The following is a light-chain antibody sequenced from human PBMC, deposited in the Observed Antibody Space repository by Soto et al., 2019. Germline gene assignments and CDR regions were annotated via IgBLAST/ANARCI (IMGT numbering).Light chain of an antibody. Sequence: DIPITQSPSSLSVSVRDRVTISCRASQSISSYLNWYQQKPGKAPKLLIYAASSLQSGVPSRFSGSGSGTDFTLTISSLQPEDFATYYCQQSYSTPSWTFGQGTKVDIK. CDR1: QSISSY. J-gene: IGKJ1*01. CDR3: QQSYSTPSWT. CDR2: AAS. V-gene: IGKV1-39*01.